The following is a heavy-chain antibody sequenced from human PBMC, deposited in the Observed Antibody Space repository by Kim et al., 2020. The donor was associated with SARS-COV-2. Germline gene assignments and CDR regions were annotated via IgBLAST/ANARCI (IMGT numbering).Heavy chain of an antibody. CDR3: AKDYYASGYNYYGMDV. CDR2: ISWNTGSI. V-gene: IGHV3-9*01. Sequence: GGSLRLSCAASGFTFGDYVMHWVRQAPGKGLEWVSGISWNTGSIGYTDSVKGRFTISRDNAKNSLYLQMNSLRPEDTALYYCAKDYYASGYNYYGMDVWG. D-gene: IGHD3-10*01. J-gene: IGHJ6*01. CDR1: GFTFGDYV.